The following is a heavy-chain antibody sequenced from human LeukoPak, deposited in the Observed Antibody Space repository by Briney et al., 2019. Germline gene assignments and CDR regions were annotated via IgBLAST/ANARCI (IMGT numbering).Heavy chain of an antibody. D-gene: IGHD6-13*01. V-gene: IGHV3-48*01. CDR2: ISSSGSSI. J-gene: IGHJ4*02. CDR1: GFTFSSYT. Sequence: QTGGSLRLSCAASGFTFSSYTMNWVRQAPGKGLEWVSYISSSGSSISYADSVKGRFTISRDNAKNSLYLQMNSLRAEDTAVYYCARYTSQWAAADPYWGQGTLVTVSS. CDR3: ARYTSQWAAADPY.